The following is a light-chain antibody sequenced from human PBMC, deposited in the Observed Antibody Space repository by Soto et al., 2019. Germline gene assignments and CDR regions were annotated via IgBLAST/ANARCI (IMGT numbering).Light chain of an antibody. V-gene: IGKV3-20*01. J-gene: IGKJ3*01. CDR3: QQFGSSPGFT. CDR1: QSINNRY. CDR2: AAS. Sequence: EIVLTQSPGTLSLSPGERATLSCRASQSINNRYLAWYQQKPGQAPRLLIYAASSMATGIPDRFSGSGSGTDFTLTISRLEPEDFAVYYCQQFGSSPGFTFGPGTKVEIK.